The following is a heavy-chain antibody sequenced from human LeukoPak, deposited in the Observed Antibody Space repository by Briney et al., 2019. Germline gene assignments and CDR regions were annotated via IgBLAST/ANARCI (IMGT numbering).Heavy chain of an antibody. V-gene: IGHV4-59*01. D-gene: IGHD3-3*01. CDR3: ARGSGWLDT. J-gene: IGHJ5*02. CDR1: GASISTYY. Sequence: PSETLSLTCAVSGASISTYYWSWIRQPPGKGLEWIGYIYYSGSANYNPSLNSRVTISLDTSKNNFSLKLTSVTAADTAVYYCARGSGWLDTWGQGTLVTVSS. CDR2: IYYSGSA.